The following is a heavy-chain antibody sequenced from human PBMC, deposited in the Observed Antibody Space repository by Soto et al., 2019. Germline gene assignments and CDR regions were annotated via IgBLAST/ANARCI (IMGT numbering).Heavy chain of an antibody. CDR1: GFTFSSYG. J-gene: IGHJ5*02. CDR3: AKSIAAAAGWFDP. CDR2: ISYDGRKE. D-gene: IGHD6-25*01. V-gene: IGHV3-30*18. Sequence: PGGSLRLSCAASGFTFSSYGMHWVRQAPGKGLEWVAFISYDGRKEYYAESEKGRFTISRDNSKNTLFLQMSRLREDDTAVYYCAKSIAAAAGWFDPWGQGTLVTVSS.